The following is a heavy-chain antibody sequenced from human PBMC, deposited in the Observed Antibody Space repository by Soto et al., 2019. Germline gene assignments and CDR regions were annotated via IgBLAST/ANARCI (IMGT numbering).Heavy chain of an antibody. CDR1: GGSISISNW. V-gene: IGHV4-4*02. CDR3: ARGGYYFYMDV. D-gene: IGHD1-26*01. CDR2: IHHSGST. Sequence: QVQLQESGPGLVKPSETLSLTCAVSGGSISISNWWSWVRQTPGKGLEWIGQIHHSGSTNYSPSLTSRVTIAVDKSKKQCSLMMNSVTAADTAVYYCARGGYYFYMDVWGKGTTVTVAS. J-gene: IGHJ6*03.